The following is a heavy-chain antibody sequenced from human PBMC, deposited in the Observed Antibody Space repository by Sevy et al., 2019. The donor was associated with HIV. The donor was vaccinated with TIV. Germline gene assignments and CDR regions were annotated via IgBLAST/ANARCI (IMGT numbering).Heavy chain of an antibody. CDR1: GGSISSGGYY. J-gene: IGHJ3*02. D-gene: IGHD2-15*01. CDR3: ARAVAETGDAFDI. V-gene: IGHV4-31*03. Sequence: SETLSLTCTVSGGSISSGGYYWSWIRQHPGKGLEWIGYIYYSGSTYYNPSLKSRVTISVDTSKNQFSLKLSSVTAADTAVDYCARAVAETGDAFDIWGQGTMVTVSS. CDR2: IYYSGST.